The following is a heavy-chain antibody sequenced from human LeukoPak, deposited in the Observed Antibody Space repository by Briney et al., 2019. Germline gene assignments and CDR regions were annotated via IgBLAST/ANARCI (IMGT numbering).Heavy chain of an antibody. D-gene: IGHD5-18*01. J-gene: IGHJ6*03. V-gene: IGHV3-53*01. CDR2: IYSGGST. CDR1: GLTVSSNY. CDR3: ARDLSYGYAYYYYTDG. Sequence: GGSLRLSCAASGLTVSSNYMSWVRQAPGKGLEWVSVIYSGGSTYYADSVKGRFTISRDTSKNTVYLQMNSLRAEDTAVYYCARDLSYGYAYYYYTDGWGKGTTVTVSS.